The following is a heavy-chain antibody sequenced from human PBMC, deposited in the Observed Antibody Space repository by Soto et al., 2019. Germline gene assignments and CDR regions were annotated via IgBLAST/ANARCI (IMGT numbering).Heavy chain of an antibody. CDR2: IRKDESKK. Sequence: EVQLVESGGGLVQPGESLRLSCSASGFTFSDYWMTWVRQAPGKGLEWVANIRKDESKKYYLDYVRGRFTVSRDNARNSLYLQMDSLRAEDTALYYCARDVARRSGPLYLDAFDIWGQGTMVTVSS. CDR3: ARDVARRSGPLYLDAFDI. CDR1: GFTFSDYW. D-gene: IGHD3-16*01. J-gene: IGHJ3*02. V-gene: IGHV3-7*05.